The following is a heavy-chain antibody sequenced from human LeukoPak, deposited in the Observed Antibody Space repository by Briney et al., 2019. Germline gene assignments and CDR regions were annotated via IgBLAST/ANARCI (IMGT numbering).Heavy chain of an antibody. CDR1: GGSISSGDYY. Sequence: SETLSLTCSASGGSISSGDYYWSWIRQPAGKGLEWIGRISTGGNTNYNPSLKSRVAIPLDTSRNHLSLKVTSVTAADTAVYYCARAEDGCSDASCYGHWGQGTLVTVSS. J-gene: IGHJ4*02. V-gene: IGHV4-61*02. D-gene: IGHD2-2*01. CDR3: ARAEDGCSDASCYGH. CDR2: ISTGGNT.